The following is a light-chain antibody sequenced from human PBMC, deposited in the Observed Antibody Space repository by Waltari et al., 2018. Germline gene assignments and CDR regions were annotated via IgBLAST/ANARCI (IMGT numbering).Light chain of an antibody. CDR2: RNN. CDR3: AAWDDSLSGWV. J-gene: IGLJ3*02. CDR1: SSNIGSYY. Sequence: QSVLTQPPSESGTPGQRVTISCSGSSSNIGSYYVYWYQQLPGTAPKLLFYRNNQRPSGVPDRFSGSKSGTSASLAISGLRSEDEADYYCAAWDDSLSGWVFGGGTKLTVL. V-gene: IGLV1-47*01.